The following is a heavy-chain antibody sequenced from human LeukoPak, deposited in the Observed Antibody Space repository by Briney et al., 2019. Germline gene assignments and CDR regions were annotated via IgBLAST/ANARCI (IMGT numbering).Heavy chain of an antibody. Sequence: TGGSLRLSCAASGFTFSSYAMSWVRQAPGKGLGWVSAISGSGGSTYYADSVKGRFTISRDNSKNTLYLQMNSLRAEDTAVYYCAKGDYYDSSGYYYDDFDYWGQGTPVTVSS. D-gene: IGHD3-22*01. CDR1: GFTFSSYA. CDR3: AKGDYYDSSGYYYDDFDY. CDR2: ISGSGGST. V-gene: IGHV3-23*01. J-gene: IGHJ4*02.